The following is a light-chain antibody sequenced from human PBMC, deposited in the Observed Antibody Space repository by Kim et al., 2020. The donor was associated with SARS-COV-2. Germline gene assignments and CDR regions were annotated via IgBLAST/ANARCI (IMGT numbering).Light chain of an antibody. CDR3: QQYGSIPHT. Sequence: SPGQRATLSCGASQSVSSSYLAWYQHKHGQAPRILIYGASRRATGIPDRFIGRGSGTDFTLIISRLEPEDFAVYHCQQYGSIPHTFGGGTKVDIK. CDR2: GAS. V-gene: IGKV3-20*01. CDR1: QSVSSSY. J-gene: IGKJ4*01.